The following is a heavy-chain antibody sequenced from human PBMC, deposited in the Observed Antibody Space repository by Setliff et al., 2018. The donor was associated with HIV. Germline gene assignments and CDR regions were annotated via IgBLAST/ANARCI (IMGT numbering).Heavy chain of an antibody. J-gene: IGHJ4*02. V-gene: IGHV3-33*01. CDR3: ARPYSGTSWFFDY. Sequence: LRLSCAASGFSLSTHGMHWVRQAPGKGLEWVAALWYDGSKSYYADSVKGRFTLSGDNSKNTLYLQMNSLRAEDTAIYYCARPYSGTSWFFDYWGQGTPVTVSS. D-gene: IGHD6-6*01. CDR1: GFSLSTHG. CDR2: LWYDGSKS.